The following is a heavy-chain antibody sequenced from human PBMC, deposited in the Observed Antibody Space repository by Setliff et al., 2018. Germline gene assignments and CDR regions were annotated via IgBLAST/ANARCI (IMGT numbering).Heavy chain of an antibody. CDR2: VYSSVYSSGIT. CDR3: ARESDGDESARNDYYTDV. D-gene: IGHD2-21*01. V-gene: IGHV4-61*02. CDR1: GGYMSSGPNY. J-gene: IGHJ6*03. Sequence: SETLSLTCTVSGGYMSSGPNYWSWIRQPAGRGLEWVGRVYSSVYSSGITSYNPSLKSRVTISMDTSKNQFSLGLTSVTAADTAVYYCARESDGDESARNDYYTDVWGRGTTVT.